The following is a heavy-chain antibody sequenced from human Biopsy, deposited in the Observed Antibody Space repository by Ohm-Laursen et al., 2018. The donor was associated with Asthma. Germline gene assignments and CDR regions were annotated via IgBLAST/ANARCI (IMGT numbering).Heavy chain of an antibody. CDR3: SRNKIEDGIYFDN. J-gene: IGHJ4*02. V-gene: IGHV4-31*03. D-gene: IGHD5-24*01. Sequence: TLSLTCTVSGGSISSGGYYWSWIRQHLGKGLEWIGFIYYSGSTYYNPSLKSRVSISIDTSKNQFSLKLSSVTAADTAVYYCSRNKIEDGIYFDNWGQGTLVTVSS. CDR1: GGSISSGGYY. CDR2: IYYSGST.